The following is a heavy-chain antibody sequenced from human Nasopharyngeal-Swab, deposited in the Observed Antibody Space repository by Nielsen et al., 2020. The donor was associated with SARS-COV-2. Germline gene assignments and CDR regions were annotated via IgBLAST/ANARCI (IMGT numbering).Heavy chain of an antibody. D-gene: IGHD6-13*01. CDR2: INAGNGNT. Sequence: WGRQAPGQRLEWMGWINAGNGNTKYSQKFQGRVTITRDTSASTAYMELSSLRSEDTAVYYCARDLWSSSSWYALELTRGIDPWGQGPLVTVSS. CDR3: ARDLWSSSSWYALELTRGIDP. V-gene: IGHV1-3*01. J-gene: IGHJ5*02.